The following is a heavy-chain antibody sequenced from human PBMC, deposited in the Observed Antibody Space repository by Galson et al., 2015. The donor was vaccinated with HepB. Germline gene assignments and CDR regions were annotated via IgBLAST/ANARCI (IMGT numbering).Heavy chain of an antibody. Sequence: SVKVSCKASGYTFTSYGISWVRQAPGQGLEWMGWISAYNGNTNYAQKLQGRVTMTTDTSTSTAYMELRSLRSDDTAVYYCAREPYCSSTSCYSDYWGQGTLVTVSS. J-gene: IGHJ4*02. CDR3: AREPYCSSTSCYSDY. CDR1: GYTFTSYG. CDR2: ISAYNGNT. D-gene: IGHD2-2*01. V-gene: IGHV1-18*01.